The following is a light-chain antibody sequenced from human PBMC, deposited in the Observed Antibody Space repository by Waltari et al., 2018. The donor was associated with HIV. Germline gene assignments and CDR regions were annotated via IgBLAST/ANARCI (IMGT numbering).Light chain of an antibody. Sequence: QSALSQPASVSGSPGQSITISCIGTNNDVGGYNSVSWYQQYPGKAPKLILYEVFNPPSGISNRFSGSKSDNTASLTISGLQAEDEADYYCSSSTGSNTWVFGGGTRLTVL. CDR2: EVF. J-gene: IGLJ3*02. CDR1: NNDVGGYNS. V-gene: IGLV2-14*01. CDR3: SSSTGSNTWV.